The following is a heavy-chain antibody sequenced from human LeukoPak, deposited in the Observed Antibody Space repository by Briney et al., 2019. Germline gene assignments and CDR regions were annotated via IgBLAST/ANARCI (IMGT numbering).Heavy chain of an antibody. Sequence: ASVKVSGKASGYTFTSYGISWVRQAPGQGLEWMGWISAYNGNANYAQKLQGRVTMTTDTSTSTAYMELRSLRSDDTAVYYCARGSAVAGIHKGFDYWGQGTLVTVSS. CDR1: GYTFTSYG. D-gene: IGHD6-13*01. V-gene: IGHV1-18*01. CDR2: ISAYNGNA. CDR3: ARGSAVAGIHKGFDY. J-gene: IGHJ4*02.